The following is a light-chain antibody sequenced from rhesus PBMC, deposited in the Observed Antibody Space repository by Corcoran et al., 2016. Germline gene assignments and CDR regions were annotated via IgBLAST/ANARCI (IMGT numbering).Light chain of an antibody. CDR3: LQDYTTPWT. CDR2: TAS. V-gene: IGKV1-94*01. J-gene: IGKJ1*01. Sequence: DIQMTQSPSSLSASVGDRVTVTCRASQDINKELSWYQQKPGKAPTLLIYTASSLPTGGASRFSGSGSGTAYTLTINSLQPEDVATYYCLQDYTTPWTFGQGTKVELK. CDR1: QDINKE.